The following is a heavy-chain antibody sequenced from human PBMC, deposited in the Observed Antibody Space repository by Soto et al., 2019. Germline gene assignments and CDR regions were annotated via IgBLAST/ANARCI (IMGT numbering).Heavy chain of an antibody. CDR2: IYYTGST. CDR3: TTRPSSVGWFDP. V-gene: IGHV4-59*01. D-gene: IGHD6-6*01. Sequence: PSEPLSLSCSISGGSISSYYWTWIRQPPGKGLEWIGNIYYTGSTNYSPSLKGRVTISIDTSKNQFTLQLTSVTAADTAMYSCTTRPSSVGWFDPWGQGTLVTVS. CDR1: GGSISSYY. J-gene: IGHJ5*02.